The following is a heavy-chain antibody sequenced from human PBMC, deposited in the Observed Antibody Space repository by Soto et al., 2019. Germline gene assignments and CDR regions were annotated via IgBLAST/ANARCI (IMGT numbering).Heavy chain of an antibody. J-gene: IGHJ6*03. V-gene: IGHV1-18*01. Sequence: QVQLVQSGAVVKKPGASVKVSCKASGYTFTSYGISWVRQAPGQGLEWMGWISAYNGNTNYAQKLQGRVTMTTDTSTSTAYMELRSLRSDDTAVYYCARDLPPYSCPLYYYYYYMDVWGKGTTVTVSS. CDR3: ARDLPPYSCPLYYYYYYMDV. D-gene: IGHD6-13*01. CDR1: GYTFTSYG. CDR2: ISAYNGNT.